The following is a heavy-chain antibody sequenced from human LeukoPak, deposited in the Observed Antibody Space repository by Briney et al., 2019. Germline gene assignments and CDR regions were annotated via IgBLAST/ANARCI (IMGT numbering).Heavy chain of an antibody. V-gene: IGHV3-23*01. CDR1: GFTFMKYS. J-gene: IGHJ3*02. CDR3: AKAADIVVVPAASDAFDI. D-gene: IGHD2-2*01. CDR2: ITGSGAFT. Sequence: LPGGSLRLSCAASGFTFMKYSMTWVRQAPGKGLEWVSAITGSGAFTDYADSVKGRFTISRDNPKNTLYLQVNSLRAEDTAVYYCAKAADIVVVPAASDAFDIWGQGTMVTVSS.